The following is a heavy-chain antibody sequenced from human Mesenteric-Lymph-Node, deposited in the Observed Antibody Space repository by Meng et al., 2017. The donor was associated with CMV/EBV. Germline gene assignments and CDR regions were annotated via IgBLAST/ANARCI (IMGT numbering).Heavy chain of an antibody. CDR1: GDSASSGSYF. V-gene: IGHV4-61*01. J-gene: IGHJ4*02. CDR3: ARGFRRSSWLDF. Sequence: SETLSLTCTVSGDSASSGSYFWSWIRQPPGKGLEWIGYVDFSGTTEYNPSLKSRVTITVDTSKNQFSLRLRSVSVADTAVYYCARGFRRSSWLDFWGQGTLVTVSS. CDR2: VDFSGTT. D-gene: IGHD6-13*01.